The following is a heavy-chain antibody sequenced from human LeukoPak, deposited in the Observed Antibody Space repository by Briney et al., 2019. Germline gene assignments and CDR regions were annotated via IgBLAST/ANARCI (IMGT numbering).Heavy chain of an antibody. CDR1: GGSIRSYY. Sequence: SETLSLTCTVSGGSIRSYYWSWIRQPPGKGLEWIGYIYHSGSTNYNPSLKSRVTISVDTSKNQFSLKLSSVTAADTAVYYCARGDIGFYYGMDVWGQGTTVTVSS. CDR2: IYHSGST. CDR3: ARGDIGFYYGMDV. D-gene: IGHD2-15*01. V-gene: IGHV4-59*01. J-gene: IGHJ6*02.